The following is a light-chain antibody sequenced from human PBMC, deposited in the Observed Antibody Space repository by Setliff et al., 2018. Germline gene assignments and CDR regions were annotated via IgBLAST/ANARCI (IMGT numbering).Light chain of an antibody. J-gene: IGLJ1*01. CDR1: SSNIGAGYD. CDR3: QSYDSSLSAYV. Sequence: QFVLTQPPSVSGVPGQRVTISCAGSSSNIGAGYDVHWYQQLPGTAPKLLIYGNNIRPSGVPDRFSGSQSGTSASLAITGLHAEDGADYYCQSYDSSLSAYVFGTGTKVTVL. V-gene: IGLV1-40*01. CDR2: GNN.